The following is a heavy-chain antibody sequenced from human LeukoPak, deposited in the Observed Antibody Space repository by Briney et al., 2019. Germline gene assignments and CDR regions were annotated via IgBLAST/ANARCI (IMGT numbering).Heavy chain of an antibody. D-gene: IGHD6-25*01. CDR3: AREAAGQWFDP. CDR2: IHHSGST. CDR1: GDSISSSYW. J-gene: IGHJ5*02. V-gene: IGHV4-4*02. Sequence: TLGTLSLTCAVSGDSISSSYWWTWVRQPPGKGLEWIGEIHHSGSTNYNPSVKSRVTMSLDKSKNQFSLNLTSVTAADTAVYYCAREAAGQWFDPWGQGTLVTVSS.